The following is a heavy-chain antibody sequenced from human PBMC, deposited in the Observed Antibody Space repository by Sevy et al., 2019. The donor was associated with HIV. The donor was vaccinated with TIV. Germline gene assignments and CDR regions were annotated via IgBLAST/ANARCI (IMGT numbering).Heavy chain of an antibody. J-gene: IGHJ6*02. D-gene: IGHD1-26*01. Sequence: SETLSLTCTVSVGSISHYYWSWIRQPPGKGLEWIGFVYYTGNTNYNPGLKGRVTVALDTSKNQFSLKLNSVTAADTAVYYCVRQGGLVDYGMDVWGPGTTVTVSS. CDR1: VGSISHYY. V-gene: IGHV4-59*01. CDR3: VRQGGLVDYGMDV. CDR2: VYYTGNT.